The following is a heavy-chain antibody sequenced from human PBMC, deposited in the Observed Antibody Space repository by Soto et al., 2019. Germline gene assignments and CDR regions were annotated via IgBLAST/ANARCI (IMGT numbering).Heavy chain of an antibody. J-gene: IGHJ2*01. V-gene: IGHV3-23*01. CDR1: GFTLSSYA. CDR3: AKSLVTTLTYNWDFDL. D-gene: IGHD4-4*01. Sequence: EVQLLESGGRLVQPGGSLRLSCAASGFTLSSYAMTWVRQAPGMGLEWVSGIAGSGASTFYADSVKGRFSISRDKNTLFLQMNSLRADDTAVYYCAKSLVTTLTYNWDFDLWGRGTLVTVSS. CDR2: IAGSGAST.